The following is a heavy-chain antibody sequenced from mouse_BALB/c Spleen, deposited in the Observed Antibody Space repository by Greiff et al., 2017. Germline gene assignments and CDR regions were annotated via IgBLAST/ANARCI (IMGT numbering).Heavy chain of an antibody. J-gene: IGHJ4*01. CDR1: GYTFTDYW. CDR2: IDTSDSYT. Sequence: QVQLQQSGAELVMPGASVKMSCKASGYTFTDYWMHWVKQRPGQGLEWIGAIDTSDSYTSYNQKFKGKATLTVDESSSTAYMQLSSLTSEDSAVYYCARRITTVGAMDYWGQGTSVTVSS. CDR3: ARRITTVGAMDY. V-gene: IGHV1-69*01. D-gene: IGHD1-1*01.